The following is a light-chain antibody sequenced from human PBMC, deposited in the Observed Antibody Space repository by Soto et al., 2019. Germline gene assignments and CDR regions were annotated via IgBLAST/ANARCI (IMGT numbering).Light chain of an antibody. J-gene: IGKJ1*01. CDR1: QSISSW. Sequence: DIQMTQSPSTLSASVGDRVAITCRASQSISSWLAWYQQKPGKAPKLLIYDASSLESGVPSRFSGSGSGTEFTLTISSLQPDDFATYYCQHYNTWPWTFGQGTKVDIK. CDR2: DAS. CDR3: QHYNTWPWT. V-gene: IGKV1-5*01.